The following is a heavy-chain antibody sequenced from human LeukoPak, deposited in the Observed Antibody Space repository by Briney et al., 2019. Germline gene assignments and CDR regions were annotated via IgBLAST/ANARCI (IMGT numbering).Heavy chain of an antibody. V-gene: IGHV3-74*01. CDR1: GFTFSEYW. J-gene: IGHJ6*02. D-gene: IGHD5-18*01. Sequence: GGSLRLSCTASGFTFSEYWMHWVRQVPGKGLVWVSRISTEVNTASYADSVKGRFIISGDNAKNTLYLQMRSLRAEDTGVYYCARDYVDTANFYYGLDVWGQGTTVTVAS. CDR3: ARDYVDTANFYYGLDV. CDR2: ISTEVNTA.